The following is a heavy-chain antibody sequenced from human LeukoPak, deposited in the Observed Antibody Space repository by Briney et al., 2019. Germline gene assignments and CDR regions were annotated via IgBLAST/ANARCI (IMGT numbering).Heavy chain of an antibody. J-gene: IGHJ5*02. CDR1: AYPFIGYY. CDR3: ARSDPQLDL. V-gene: IGHV1-2*02. D-gene: IGHD5-18*01. Sequence: ASVKVSCKASAYPFIGYYIHWVRQAPGQGLEWMGWINPNSGDTSYAQKFQGRFTMTRDTSISTAYMDLSSLRSDDTAVYYCARSDPQLDLWGQGTLVTVSS. CDR2: INPNSGDT.